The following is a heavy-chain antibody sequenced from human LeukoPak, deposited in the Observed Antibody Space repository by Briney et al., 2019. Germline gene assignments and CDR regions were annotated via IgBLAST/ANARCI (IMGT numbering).Heavy chain of an antibody. V-gene: IGHV3-9*01. CDR1: GFTFDDYA. D-gene: IGHD5-18*01. J-gene: IGHJ4*02. CDR2: ISWNSGSI. Sequence: GGSLRLSCAASGFTFDDYAMHWVRQAPGKGLEWVSGISWNSGSIGYADSVKGRFTISRDNAKNSLYLQMNSLRAEDTALYYCAKDNTYSYGSMDYWGQGTLVTVSS. CDR3: AKDNTYSYGSMDY.